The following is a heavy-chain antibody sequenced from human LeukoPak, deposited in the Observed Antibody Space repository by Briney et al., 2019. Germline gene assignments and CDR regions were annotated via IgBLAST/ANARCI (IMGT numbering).Heavy chain of an antibody. V-gene: IGHV5-51*01. J-gene: IGHJ3*02. CDR1: GYSFTSYW. CDR3: ARQDYYGSDLNPPDAFDI. CDR2: IYPGDSDT. Sequence: GESLKISCEGSGYSFTSYWIGWVRQMPGKGLEWMGIIYPGDSDTRYSPSFQGQVTISADKSISTAYLQWSSLKASDTAMYYCARQDYYGSDLNPPDAFDIWGQGTMVTVSS. D-gene: IGHD3-10*01.